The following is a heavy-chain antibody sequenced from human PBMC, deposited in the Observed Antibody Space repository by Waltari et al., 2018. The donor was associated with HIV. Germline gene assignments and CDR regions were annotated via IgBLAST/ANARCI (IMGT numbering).Heavy chain of an antibody. CDR3: ARAACSSTRCYYVPTHYYYMDV. CDR1: GFSLSNDRMG. Sequence: QVTLKESGPVLVKTTETLTLTCTVSGFSLSNDRMGVSWISQPPGMALKWLIQIFSNYEKSFSTSRGSRLSIPTDTFKNQVVLTMTDMDPVDTATYYSARAACSSTRCYYVPTHYYYMDVWGRGTTVTVSS. J-gene: IGHJ6*03. V-gene: IGHV2-26*01. D-gene: IGHD2-2*01. CDR2: IFSNYEK.